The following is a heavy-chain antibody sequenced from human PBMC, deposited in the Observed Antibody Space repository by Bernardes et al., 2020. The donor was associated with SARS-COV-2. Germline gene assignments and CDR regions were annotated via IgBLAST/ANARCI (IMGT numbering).Heavy chain of an antibody. Sequence: GGSLRLSCAASGFTFSSYCMSWVRQAPGKGLEWVANIKEDGSEKNYVDSVKGRFSISRDNAKNSLYLQMNSLRAEDTAVYYCAKGGYGYGSWGQGTLVTVSS. CDR2: IKEDGSEK. CDR3: AKGGYGYGS. J-gene: IGHJ5*02. D-gene: IGHD5-18*01. CDR1: GFTFSSYC. V-gene: IGHV3-7*01.